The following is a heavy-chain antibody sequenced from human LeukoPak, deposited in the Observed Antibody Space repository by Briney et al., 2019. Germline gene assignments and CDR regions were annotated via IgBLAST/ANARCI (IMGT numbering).Heavy chain of an antibody. CDR3: ATDHRYAFDN. D-gene: IGHD5-12*01. J-gene: IGHJ4*01. CDR1: GFNFINYS. V-gene: IGHV3-48*01. CDR2: IGISSGNT. Sequence: AGGSLRLSCAASGFNFINYSMNWVRQAPGKGLEWISYIGISSGNTKYADSVKGRFTISRDKARNSLYLQMNSLRVEDTAMYYCATDHRYAFDNWGHGTLVTVS.